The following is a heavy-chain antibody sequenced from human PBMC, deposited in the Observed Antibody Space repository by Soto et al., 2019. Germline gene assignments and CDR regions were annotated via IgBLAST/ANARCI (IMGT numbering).Heavy chain of an antibody. CDR2: IWYDGSNR. CDR3: ARDDSGAGPFDF. J-gene: IGHJ4*02. Sequence: QVQLVESGGGVVQPGKSLRLSCAASGFAFNNHGMHWVRQAPGKGLEWVALIWYDGSNRYYSDSVRGRFTISRDKSKTTLYLEMDSLTAADTAVYYCARDDSGAGPFDFWGQGTLVTVSS. CDR1: GFAFNNHG. V-gene: IGHV3-33*01. D-gene: IGHD1-26*01.